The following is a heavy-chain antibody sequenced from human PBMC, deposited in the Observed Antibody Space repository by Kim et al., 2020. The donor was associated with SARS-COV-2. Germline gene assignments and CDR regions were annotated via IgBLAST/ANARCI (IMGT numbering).Heavy chain of an antibody. V-gene: IGHV4-34*01. CDR1: GGSFSGYY. J-gene: IGHJ6*02. CDR2: INHSGST. CDR3: ARGRGDIVVVPAAINYYYYGMDV. D-gene: IGHD2-2*02. Sequence: SETLSLTCAVYGGSFSGYYWSWIRQPPGKGLEWIGEINHSGSTNYNPSLKSRVTISVDTSKNQFSLKLSSVTAADTAVYYCARGRGDIVVVPAAINYYYYGMDVWGQGTTVTVSS.